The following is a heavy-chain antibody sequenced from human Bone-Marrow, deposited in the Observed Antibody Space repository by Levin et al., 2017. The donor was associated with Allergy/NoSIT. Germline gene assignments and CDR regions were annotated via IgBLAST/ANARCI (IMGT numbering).Heavy chain of an antibody. D-gene: IGHD6-13*01. Sequence: GGSLRLSCAASGFTFSSYWMSWVRQAPGKGLEWVANIKQDGSEKYYVDSVKGRFTISRDNAKNSLYLQMNSLRAEDRAVYYCARDFGIIAAAGTAPYYFDYWGQGTLVTVSS. CDR3: ARDFGIIAAAGTAPYYFDY. CDR2: IKQDGSEK. CDR1: GFTFSSYW. V-gene: IGHV3-7*01. J-gene: IGHJ4*02.